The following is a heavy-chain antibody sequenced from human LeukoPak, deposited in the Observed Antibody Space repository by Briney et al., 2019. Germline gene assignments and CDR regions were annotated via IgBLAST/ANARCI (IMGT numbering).Heavy chain of an antibody. CDR2: IYYSGST. V-gene: IGHV4-39*07. CDR3: AARSYCSSTSCYVGVFDY. J-gene: IGHJ4*02. CDR1: GGSISSSSYY. D-gene: IGHD2-2*01. Sequence: SETLSLTCTVSGGSISSSSYYWGWIRQPPGKGLEWIGSIYYSGSTYYNPSLKSRATISVDTSKNQFSLKLSSVTAADTAVYYCAARSYCSSTSCYVGVFDYWGQGTLVTVSS.